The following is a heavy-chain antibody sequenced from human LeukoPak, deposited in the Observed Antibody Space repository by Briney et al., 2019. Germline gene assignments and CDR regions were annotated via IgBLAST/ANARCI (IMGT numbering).Heavy chain of an antibody. D-gene: IGHD1-20*01. CDR3: ARSNWNDAGGAFDI. Sequence: RASVKVSCKASGYTFTSYGISWVRQAPGRGLEWMGIINPSGGSTSYAQKFQGRVTMTRDTSTSTVYMELSSLRSEDTAVYYCARSNWNDAGGAFDIWGQGTMVTVSS. CDR2: INPSGGST. CDR1: GYTFTSYG. V-gene: IGHV1-46*01. J-gene: IGHJ3*02.